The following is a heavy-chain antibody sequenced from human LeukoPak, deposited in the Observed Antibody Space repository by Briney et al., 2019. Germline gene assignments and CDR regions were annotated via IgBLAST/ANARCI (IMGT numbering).Heavy chain of an antibody. CDR2: INPNSGGT. D-gene: IGHD3-22*01. Sequence: ASVKVSCKASGGTFSSYAFSWVRQAPGQGLEWMGRINPNSGGTNYAQKFQGRVTMTRDTSISTAYMELSRLRSDDTAVYYCARGVGSSGYSIWGQGTMVTVSS. V-gene: IGHV1-2*06. J-gene: IGHJ3*02. CDR1: GGTFSSYA. CDR3: ARGVGSSGYSI.